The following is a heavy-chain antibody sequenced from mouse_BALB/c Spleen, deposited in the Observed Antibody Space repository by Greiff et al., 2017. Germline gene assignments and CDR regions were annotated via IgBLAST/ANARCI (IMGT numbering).Heavy chain of an antibody. J-gene: IGHJ2*01. CDR1: GFTFSSYA. Sequence: EVMLVESGGGLVKPGGSLKLSCAASGFTFSSYAMSWVRQTPEKRLEWVASISSGGSTYYPDSVKGRFTIFRDNARNILYLQMSSLRSEDTAMYYCARGEEIHYYGYFDYWGQGTTLTVSS. CDR3: ARGEEIHYYGYFDY. D-gene: IGHD1-2*01. V-gene: IGHV5-6-5*01. CDR2: ISSGGST.